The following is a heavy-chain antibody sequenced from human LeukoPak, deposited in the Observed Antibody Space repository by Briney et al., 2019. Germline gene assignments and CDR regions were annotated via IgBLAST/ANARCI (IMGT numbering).Heavy chain of an antibody. CDR1: GGTFSSYA. CDR3: ARDGQGYYYGSGSHIWFDP. V-gene: IGHV1-69*13. Sequence: GASVKVSCKASGGTFSSYASSWVRQAPGQGLEWMGGIIPIFGTANYAQKFQCRVTITADETKSTAYMELSSLRSEDTAVYYCARDGQGYYYGSGSHIWFDPWGQGTLVTVSS. D-gene: IGHD3-10*01. CDR2: IIPIFGTA. J-gene: IGHJ5*02.